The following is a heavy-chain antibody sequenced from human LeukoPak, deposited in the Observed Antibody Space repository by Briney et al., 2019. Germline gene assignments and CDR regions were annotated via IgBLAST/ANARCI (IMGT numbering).Heavy chain of an antibody. Sequence: ASVKVSCKASGYTLTSYGISWVRQAPGQGLEWMGWISAYNGNTNYAQKLQGRVTMTTDTSTSTAYMELRSLRSDDTAVYYCARDPGVAAAGYYYYYGMDVWGQGTTVTVSS. CDR3: ARDPGVAAAGYYYYYGMDV. J-gene: IGHJ6*02. D-gene: IGHD6-13*01. V-gene: IGHV1-18*01. CDR2: ISAYNGNT. CDR1: GYTLTSYG.